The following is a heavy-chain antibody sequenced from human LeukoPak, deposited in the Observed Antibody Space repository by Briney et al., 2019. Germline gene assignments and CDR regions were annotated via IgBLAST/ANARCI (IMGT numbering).Heavy chain of an antibody. J-gene: IGHJ5*02. Sequence: SVKVSCKASGGTFISYAISWVRQAPGQGLEWMGGIIPIFGTANYAQKFQGRVTITADESTSTAYMELSSLRSEDTAVYYCATTNLWFGEWGAYNWFDPWGQGTLVTVSS. CDR2: IIPIFGTA. CDR3: ATTNLWFGEWGAYNWFDP. V-gene: IGHV1-69*01. D-gene: IGHD3-10*01. CDR1: GGTFISYA.